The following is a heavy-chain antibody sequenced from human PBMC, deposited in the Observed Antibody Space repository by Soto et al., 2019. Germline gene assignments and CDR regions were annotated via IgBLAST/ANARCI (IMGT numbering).Heavy chain of an antibody. CDR1: GGKCIGYC. J-gene: IGHJ6*02. Sequence: ILRHTCAVYGGKCIGYCGSCIRKPPGKGLEWIGEINHSGSTNYNPSLKSRVAISVDTSKNQFSLKLSSVTAADTAVYYCARGRGDSSGEKWGIYYYGMDVWGQGTMVTVSS. CDR2: INHSGST. V-gene: IGHV4-34*01. D-gene: IGHD6-19*01. CDR3: ARGRGDSSGEKWGIYYYGMDV.